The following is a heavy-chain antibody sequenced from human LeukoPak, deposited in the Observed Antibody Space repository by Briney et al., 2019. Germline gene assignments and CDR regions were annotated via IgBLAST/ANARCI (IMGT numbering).Heavy chain of an antibody. CDR2: ISAYNGNT. D-gene: IGHD5-12*01. Sequence: GASVTVSRKASGYTFTSYGISWVRQAPGQGLEWMAWISAYNGNTNYAQKLQGRVTMTTDTSTSTAYMELRSLRSDDTAVYYCARGRIVATIRAFVGYYFDYWGQGTLVTVSS. J-gene: IGHJ4*02. CDR3: ARGRIVATIRAFVGYYFDY. V-gene: IGHV1-18*04. CDR1: GYTFTSYG.